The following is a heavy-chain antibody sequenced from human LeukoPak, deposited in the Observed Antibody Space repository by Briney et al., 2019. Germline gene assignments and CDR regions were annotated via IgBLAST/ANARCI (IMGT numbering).Heavy chain of an antibody. CDR2: IYHSGST. D-gene: IGHD6-13*01. CDR1: GYFISRGYY. J-gene: IGHJ4*02. Sequence: SETLSLTCTVSGYFISRGYYWGWIRQPPGKGLEWIGAIYHSGSTYYNPSLKSRVTISVDTSKNQFSLKLTSVTAADTAVYYCARTDWGRQLGPPDNWGQGTLVTVSS. V-gene: IGHV4-38-2*02. CDR3: ARTDWGRQLGPPDN.